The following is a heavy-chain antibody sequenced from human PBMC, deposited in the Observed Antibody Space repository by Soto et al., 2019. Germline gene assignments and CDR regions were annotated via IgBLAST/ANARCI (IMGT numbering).Heavy chain of an antibody. CDR3: ARQVRGGRYFDY. D-gene: IGHD3-10*01. V-gene: IGHV4-61*01. J-gene: IGHJ4*02. CDR2: IYYSGST. CDR1: GGSVSSGSYY. Sequence: SETLSLTCTVSGGSVSSGSYYWSWIRQPPGKGLEWIGYIYYSGSTNYTPSLKSRVTISVDTSKNQFSLKLSSVTAADTAVYYCARQVRGGRYFDYWGQGTLVTVSS.